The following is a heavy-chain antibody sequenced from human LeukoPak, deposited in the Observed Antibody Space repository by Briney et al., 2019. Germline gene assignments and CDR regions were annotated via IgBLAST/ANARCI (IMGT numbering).Heavy chain of an antibody. Sequence: PGRSLRLSCAASGFTFSSYGMHWVRQAPGKGLEWMAVIWYGGSNKYYADSVKGRFTISRDNSKNTLYLQMNSLRAEDTAVYYCATSPAGELFDYWGQGTLVTVSS. CDR1: GFTFSSYG. D-gene: IGHD1-26*01. CDR2: IWYGGSNK. V-gene: IGHV3-33*08. J-gene: IGHJ4*02. CDR3: ATSPAGELFDY.